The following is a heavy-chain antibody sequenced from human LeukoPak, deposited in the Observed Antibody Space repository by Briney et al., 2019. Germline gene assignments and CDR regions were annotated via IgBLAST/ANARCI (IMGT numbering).Heavy chain of an antibody. D-gene: IGHD3-22*01. Sequence: GRSLRLSCAASGFTFDDYAMHWVRQAPGKGLEWVSGICWNSGSIGYADSVKGRFTISRDNAKNSLYLQMNSLRAEDTALYYCAKSAHYYDSSGYYNTGFDYWGQGTLVTVSS. V-gene: IGHV3-9*01. CDR2: ICWNSGSI. J-gene: IGHJ4*02. CDR3: AKSAHYYDSSGYYNTGFDY. CDR1: GFTFDDYA.